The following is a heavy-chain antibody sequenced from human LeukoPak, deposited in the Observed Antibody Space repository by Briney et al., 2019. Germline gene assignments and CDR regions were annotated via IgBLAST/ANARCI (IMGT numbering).Heavy chain of an antibody. CDR3: ARVSAAGTGPDY. CDR2: MSNSGHT. D-gene: IGHD6-13*01. Sequence: SETLSLTCTVSGGSVSSGNYYWSWIRQPPGKGLEWIGFMSNSGHTDSTPSLKSRVTISVDTSKNQFSLKLNSVTAADTAVYYCARVSAAGTGPDYWGQGTLVTVSS. CDR1: GGSVSSGNYY. J-gene: IGHJ4*02. V-gene: IGHV4-61*01.